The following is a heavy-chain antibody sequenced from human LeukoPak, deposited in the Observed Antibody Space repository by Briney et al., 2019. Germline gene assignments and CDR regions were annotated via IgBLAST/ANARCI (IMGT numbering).Heavy chain of an antibody. V-gene: IGHV3-33*06. Sequence: LPGMSLRLSCAASGFTFSSYGMHWVRQAPGKGPEWVAVIWYDGNNKYYANSVKGRFIISRDNYKSTLYLQMNSLRAEDTALYYCAKGGFHDFWTGTSDALDIWGQGTVVTV. CDR1: GFTFSSYG. CDR2: IWYDGNNK. J-gene: IGHJ3*02. D-gene: IGHD3-3*01. CDR3: AKGGFHDFWTGTSDALDI.